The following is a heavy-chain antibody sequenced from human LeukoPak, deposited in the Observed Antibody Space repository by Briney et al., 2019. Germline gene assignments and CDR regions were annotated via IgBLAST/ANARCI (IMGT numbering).Heavy chain of an antibody. V-gene: IGHV1-2*02. CDR3: ANTYALGNYYKGGFDP. CDR2: INPNSGGT. J-gene: IGHJ5*02. D-gene: IGHD3-10*01. Sequence: ASVKVSCKASGYIVTDHALHWVRQAPGQGLEWMGWINPNSGGTNYAQNFQGRVTMTRDTSIRTVYMELSRLRSDDTAVYYCANTYALGNYYKGGFDPWGQGTLVTVSS. CDR1: GYIVTDHA.